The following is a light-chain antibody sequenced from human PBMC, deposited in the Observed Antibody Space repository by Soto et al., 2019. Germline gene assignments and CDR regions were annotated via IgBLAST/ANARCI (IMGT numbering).Light chain of an antibody. CDR2: EDT. CDR1: NSDIENYNL. J-gene: IGLJ2*01. CDR3: CSYAGSSTVI. V-gene: IGLV2-23*01. Sequence: QSALTQSASVSGSPGQSITISCTGTNSDIENYNLVSWYQQHPDKAPKLLIFEDTKRPSGVSNRFSGSKSGNTASLTISGLQDEYEANYYCCSYAGSSTVIFGGGTKLTVL.